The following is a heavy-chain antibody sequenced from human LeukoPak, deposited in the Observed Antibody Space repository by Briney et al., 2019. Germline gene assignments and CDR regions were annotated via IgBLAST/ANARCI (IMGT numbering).Heavy chain of an antibody. J-gene: IGHJ4*02. D-gene: IGHD2-2*02. Sequence: ASVKVSCKASGYTFTGHYMHWVRQAPGQGLEWMGWINPNSGGTNYAQKFQGRVTMTRDTSISTAYMELSRLRSDDTAVYYCVRGYCSSTSCYIRGDPDYWGQGTLVTVSS. V-gene: IGHV1-2*02. CDR3: VRGYCSSTSCYIRGDPDY. CDR1: GYTFTGHY. CDR2: INPNSGGT.